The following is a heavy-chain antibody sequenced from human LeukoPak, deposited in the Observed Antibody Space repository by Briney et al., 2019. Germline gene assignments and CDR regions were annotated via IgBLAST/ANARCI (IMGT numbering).Heavy chain of an antibody. CDR3: ARVVQSTDSSGFYLPEYFQH. D-gene: IGHD3-22*01. CDR1: GYSISSGYY. J-gene: IGHJ1*01. CDR2: IYHSGST. V-gene: IGHV4-38-2*02. Sequence: SETLSLTCTISGYSISSGYYWGWIRQPPGKGLEWIGSIYHSGSTYYNPSLKSRVTFSVDTSKTQFSLKLSSVTAADTAVYYCARVVQSTDSSGFYLPEYFQHWGQGTLVTVSS.